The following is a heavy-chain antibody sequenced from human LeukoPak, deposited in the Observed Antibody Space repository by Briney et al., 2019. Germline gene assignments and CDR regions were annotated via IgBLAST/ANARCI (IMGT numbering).Heavy chain of an antibody. J-gene: IGHJ4*02. CDR1: GYTFTGHY. CDR3: ARDQVDAGSYFAFFDY. D-gene: IGHD1-26*01. V-gene: IGHV1-2*02. Sequence: EASVNVSCKASGYTFTGHYIHRVRQAPGQRPEWMGWIYPHSGGTNYAQKFQGRVTMTRDTSISTAYMELSRLSSDDTAVYYCARDQVDAGSYFAFFDYWGQGTLVTVSS. CDR2: IYPHSGGT.